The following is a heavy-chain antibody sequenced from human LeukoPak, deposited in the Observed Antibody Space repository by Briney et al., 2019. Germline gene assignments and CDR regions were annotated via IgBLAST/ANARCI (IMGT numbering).Heavy chain of an antibody. CDR2: ISSSSSYI. CDR3: ARDRGYGSGSYPLDY. V-gene: IGHV3-21*01. D-gene: IGHD3-10*01. CDR1: GFTFSSYS. Sequence: GGSLRLSCAASGFTFSSYSMNWVRQAPGKGLEWVSSISSSSSYIYYADSVKGRFTISRDNAKNSLYLQMNSLRAEDTAVYYCARDRGYGSGSYPLDYWGQGTLVTVSS. J-gene: IGHJ4*02.